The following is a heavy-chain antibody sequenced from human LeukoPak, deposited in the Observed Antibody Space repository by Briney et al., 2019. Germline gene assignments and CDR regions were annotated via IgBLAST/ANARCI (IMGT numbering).Heavy chain of an antibody. J-gene: IGHJ4*02. CDR2: IKEDGSEK. CDR3: ARGGYRFGPNY. Sequence: GGSLRLSCVASGFTFGTYWMNWVRQSPGKGLEWVATIKEDGSEKYYMDSVKGRFTISRDNAKSPLYLQMNCLRVEDTAVYYCARGGYRFGPNYWGQGTLVSVSS. V-gene: IGHV3-7*03. CDR1: GFTFGTYW. D-gene: IGHD5-18*01.